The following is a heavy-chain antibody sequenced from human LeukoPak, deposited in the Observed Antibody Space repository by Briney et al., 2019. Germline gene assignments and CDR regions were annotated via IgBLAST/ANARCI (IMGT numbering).Heavy chain of an antibody. J-gene: IGHJ4*02. CDR2: IFYSGST. V-gene: IGHV4-59*01. CDR1: GGSISSYY. CDR3: ARGIYCSSTSCYYYFDY. D-gene: IGHD2-2*01. Sequence: SETLSLTCTVSGGSISSYYWSWIRQPPGKGLGWSGYIFYSGSTNYNPSLKSRVTISLDTSKNQFSLKLSSVTAADTAVYYCARGIYCSSTSCYYYFDYWGQGTLVTVSS.